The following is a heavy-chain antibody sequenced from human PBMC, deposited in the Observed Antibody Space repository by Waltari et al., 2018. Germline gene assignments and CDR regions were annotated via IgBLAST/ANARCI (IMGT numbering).Heavy chain of an antibody. CDR2: INPSGGSK. J-gene: IGHJ6*02. CDR3: ASDTGALWMDV. D-gene: IGHD2-21*01. V-gene: IGHV1-46*01. CDR1: EYTFTSSY. Sequence: QVQLVQSGAEVKKPGASVKISCKTSEYTFTSSYVHWVRQAPGQGLEWMGIINPSGGSKIYEQKFQGRVTMTRDTSTSTVYMELSSLRSEDTAVYYCASDTGALWMDVWGQGTTVTVSS.